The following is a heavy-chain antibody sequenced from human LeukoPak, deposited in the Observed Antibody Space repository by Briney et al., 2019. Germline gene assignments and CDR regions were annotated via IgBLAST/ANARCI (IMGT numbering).Heavy chain of an antibody. D-gene: IGHD3-3*01. CDR1: GGSISSDY. CDR2: IYYSGST. V-gene: IGHV4-59*01. CDR3: ARAGITIFGVVIRGWFDP. J-gene: IGHJ5*02. Sequence: SETLSLTCTVSGGSISSDYWSWIRQPPGKGLEWIGYIYYSGSTNYNPSLKSRVTISVDTSKNQFSLKLSSVTAADTAVYYCARAGITIFGVVIRGWFDPWGQGTLVTVSS.